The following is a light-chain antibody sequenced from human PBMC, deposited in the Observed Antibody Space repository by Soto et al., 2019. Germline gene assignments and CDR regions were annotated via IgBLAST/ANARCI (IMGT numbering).Light chain of an antibody. V-gene: IGLV3-21*04. CDR1: NIGGKG. CDR3: QVWDSRGDHPGV. Sequence: SYELTQPPSLSLAPGETARFTCGGNNIGGKGVFWYQQKPGQAPVLVIYYDKDRPSGIPERFSGSNSGDTATLTISRVEAGDEADYYCQVWDSRGDHPGVFGGGTKLTV. CDR2: YDK. J-gene: IGLJ2*01.